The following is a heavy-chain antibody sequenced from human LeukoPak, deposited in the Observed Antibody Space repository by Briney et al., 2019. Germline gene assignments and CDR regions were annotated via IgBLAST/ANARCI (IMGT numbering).Heavy chain of an antibody. V-gene: IGHV1-2*02. Sequence: GASVKVSCKASGYTFTGYYMHWVRQAPGQGLEWMGWINPNSGGTNYAQKFQGRVTMTRDTSISTAYMELSRLRSDDTAVYYCARDGDSSSWHGIDPWGQGTLVTVSS. D-gene: IGHD6-13*01. CDR2: INPNSGGT. CDR3: ARDGDSSSWHGIDP. J-gene: IGHJ5*02. CDR1: GYTFTGYY.